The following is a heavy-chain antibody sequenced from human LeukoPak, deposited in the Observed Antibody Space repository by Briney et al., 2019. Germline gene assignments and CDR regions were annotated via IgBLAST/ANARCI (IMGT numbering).Heavy chain of an antibody. D-gene: IGHD5-18*01. Sequence: PGRSLRLSCAASGFTFSSYGMHWVRQAPGKGLEWVAVISYDGSNKYYADSVKGRFTISRDNSKNTLYLQMNSLRAEDTAVYYCAREPNVDTAMVRYFDYWGQGTLVTVSS. V-gene: IGHV3-30*03. CDR2: ISYDGSNK. J-gene: IGHJ4*02. CDR3: AREPNVDTAMVRYFDY. CDR1: GFTFSSYG.